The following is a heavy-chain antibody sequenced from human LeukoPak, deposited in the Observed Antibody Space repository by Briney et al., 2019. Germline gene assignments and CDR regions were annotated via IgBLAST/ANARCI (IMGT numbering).Heavy chain of an antibody. J-gene: IGHJ1*01. D-gene: IGHD3-22*01. CDR3: ARHGFQHAYYYDSSGYRLYFQH. V-gene: IGHV4-59*08. CDR2: IYYSGST. CDR1: GGSISSYY. Sequence: KPSETLSLTCTVSGGSISSYYWSWIRQPPGKGLEWIGYIYYSGSTNYNPSLKSRVTISVDTSKNQFSLKLSSVTAADTAVYYCARHGFQHAYYYDSSGYRLYFQHWGQGTLVTVSS.